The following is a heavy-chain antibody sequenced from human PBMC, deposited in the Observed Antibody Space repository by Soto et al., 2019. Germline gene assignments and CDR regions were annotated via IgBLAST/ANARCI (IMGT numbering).Heavy chain of an antibody. CDR3: AIPYCSSTSCPERYYYYYGMGV. J-gene: IGHJ6*02. V-gene: IGHV3-53*01. CDR1: GFTVSSNY. Sequence: GSLRLSCAASGFTVSSNYMSWVRQAPGKRLEWVSVIYSGGSTYYADSVKGRFTISRDNSKDTLYLQMNSLRAEDTAVYYCAIPYCSSTSCPERYYYYYGMGVWGQGTTVTVSS. CDR2: IYSGGST. D-gene: IGHD2-2*01.